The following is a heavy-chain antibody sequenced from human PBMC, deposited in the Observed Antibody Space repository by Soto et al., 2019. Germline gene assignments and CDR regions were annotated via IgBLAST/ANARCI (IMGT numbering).Heavy chain of an antibody. Sequence: NPSETLSFTCAVSGYSISSGYYWGWIRQPPGKGLEWIGSIYHSGSTYYNPSLKSRVTISVDTSKNQFSLKLSSVTAADTAVYYCARATDPLDGYLSWFDPWGQGTLVTVSS. CDR2: IYHSGST. J-gene: IGHJ5*02. V-gene: IGHV4-38-2*01. CDR3: ARATDPLDGYLSWFDP. D-gene: IGHD2-21*01. CDR1: GYSISSGYY.